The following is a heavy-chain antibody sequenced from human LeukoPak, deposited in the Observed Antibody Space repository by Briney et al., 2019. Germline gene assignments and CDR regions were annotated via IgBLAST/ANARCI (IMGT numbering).Heavy chain of an antibody. D-gene: IGHD4-17*01. V-gene: IGHV4-59*08. J-gene: IGHJ4*02. CDR2: IYYSGST. CDR3: AGSYGDYRDY. CDR1: GGSISSYY. Sequence: SEALSLTCTVSGGSISSYYWSWIRQPPGKGLEWIGYIYYSGSTNYNPSLKSRVTISVDTSKNQFSLKLSSVTAADTAVYYCAGSYGDYRDYWGQGTLVTVSS.